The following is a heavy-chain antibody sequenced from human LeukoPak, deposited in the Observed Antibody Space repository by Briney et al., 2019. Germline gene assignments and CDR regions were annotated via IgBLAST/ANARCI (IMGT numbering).Heavy chain of an antibody. V-gene: IGHV3-21*01. CDR2: ISSSSSYI. Sequence: GGSLRLSCAASGFAFSSYSMNWVRQAPGKGLEWVSSISSSSSYIYYADSVKGRFTISRDNAKNSLYLQMNSLRAEDTAVYYCARSLMTTVFDYWGQGTLVTVSS. CDR3: ARSLMTTVFDY. D-gene: IGHD4-17*01. J-gene: IGHJ4*02. CDR1: GFAFSSYS.